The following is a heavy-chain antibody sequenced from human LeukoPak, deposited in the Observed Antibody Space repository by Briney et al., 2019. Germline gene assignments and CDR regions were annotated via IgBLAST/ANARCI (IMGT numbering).Heavy chain of an antibody. CDR2: IRADGSST. Sequence: PGGSLRPSCAASGFTFSSYWKHWVRQAPGKGLVWVSRIRADGSSTSYADSVKGRFTISRDNAKNTLYLQMNSLGAEDTAVYYCARDEWGGIAVAGSQGGYWGQGILVTVSS. CDR1: GFTFSSYW. CDR3: ARDEWGGIAVAGSQGGY. J-gene: IGHJ4*02. D-gene: IGHD6-19*01. V-gene: IGHV3-74*01.